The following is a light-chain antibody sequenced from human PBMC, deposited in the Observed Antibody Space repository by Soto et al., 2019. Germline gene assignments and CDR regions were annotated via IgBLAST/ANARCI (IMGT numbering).Light chain of an antibody. CDR1: SNDVGGYNH. CDR2: EVS. Sequence: QSALTQPASVSGSPGQSITISCTGTSNDVGGYNHVSWYQHHPGRAPKLIVSEVSHRPSGVSNRFSGSKSGNTASLTISGLQSEDEADYYCISYTSDDVRYVFGTGTKVTVL. V-gene: IGLV2-14*01. J-gene: IGLJ1*01. CDR3: ISYTSDDVRYV.